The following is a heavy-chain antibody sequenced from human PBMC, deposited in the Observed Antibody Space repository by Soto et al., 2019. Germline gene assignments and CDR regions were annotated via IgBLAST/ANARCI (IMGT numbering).Heavy chain of an antibody. D-gene: IGHD2-15*01. CDR3: ARTSPCSGGSCYRTLDY. V-gene: IGHV3-33*01. Sequence: GGSLRLSCAASGFTFSSYGMHWVRQAPGKGLEWVAVIWYDGSNKYYADSVKGRFTISRDNSKNTLYLQMNSLRAEDTAVYYCARTSPCSGGSCYRTLDYWGQGTLVTVSS. CDR2: IWYDGSNK. J-gene: IGHJ4*02. CDR1: GFTFSSYG.